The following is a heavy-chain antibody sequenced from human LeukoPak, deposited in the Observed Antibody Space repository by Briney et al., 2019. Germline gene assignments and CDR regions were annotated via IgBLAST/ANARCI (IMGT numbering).Heavy chain of an antibody. CDR3: ARAGWYRFDY. Sequence: GGSLRLSCAASGFTFSSYGMHWVRQAPGKGLVWVARMNSDGTTTNYADSVKGRFTISRDNAKNTLFLQMNSLGAEDTAVYYCARAGWYRFDYWGQGTVVTVSS. CDR1: GFTFSSYG. D-gene: IGHD6-19*01. CDR2: MNSDGTTT. J-gene: IGHJ4*02. V-gene: IGHV3-74*01.